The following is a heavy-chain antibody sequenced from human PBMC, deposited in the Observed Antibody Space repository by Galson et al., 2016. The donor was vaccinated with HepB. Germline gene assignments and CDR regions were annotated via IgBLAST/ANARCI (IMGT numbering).Heavy chain of an antibody. CDR3: ARNYAEGLSSYYYMGV. Sequence: SETLSLTCTVSGGSISRYYWSWVRQPPGKGLEWIGYIYYTGSPTYNHSLKSRVVISVDTSKNQFSLRLSSVTAADTAAYYCARNYAEGLSSYYYMGVCGKGTTVTVS. V-gene: IGHV4-59*01. CDR1: GGSISRYY. D-gene: IGHD4-17*01. J-gene: IGHJ6*03. CDR2: IYYTGSP.